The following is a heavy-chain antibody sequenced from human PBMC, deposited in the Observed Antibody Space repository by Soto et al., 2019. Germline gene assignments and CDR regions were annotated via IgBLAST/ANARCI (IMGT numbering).Heavy chain of an antibody. J-gene: IGHJ4*02. CDR3: ARDYYYDSSGYRYYFDY. Sequence: VGSLRLSCAASGFTVSSNYMSWVRQAPGKGLEWVSVIYSGGSTYYADSVKGRFTISRDNSKNTLYLQMNSLRAEDTAVYYCARDYYYDSSGYRYYFDYWGQGTLVTVSS. CDR1: GFTVSSNY. CDR2: IYSGGST. D-gene: IGHD3-22*01. V-gene: IGHV3-53*01.